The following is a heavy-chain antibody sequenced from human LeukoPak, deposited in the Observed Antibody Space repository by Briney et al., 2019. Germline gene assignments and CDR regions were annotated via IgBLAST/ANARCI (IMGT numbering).Heavy chain of an antibody. CDR1: GFLFRDYG. V-gene: IGHV3-49*04. CDR3: ARGQTVTGAKYYFDF. D-gene: IGHD2/OR15-2a*01. Sequence: PGRSLRLSCLTSGFLFRDYGFGWVRQAPGLGLEWVSFTRSLLYGCAPEYAGSVRGRFFVSRDDSESIAYLQMNNLKSEDTAVYFCARGQTVTGAKYYFDFWSPGTLVTVSS. CDR2: TRSLLYGCAP. J-gene: IGHJ4*02.